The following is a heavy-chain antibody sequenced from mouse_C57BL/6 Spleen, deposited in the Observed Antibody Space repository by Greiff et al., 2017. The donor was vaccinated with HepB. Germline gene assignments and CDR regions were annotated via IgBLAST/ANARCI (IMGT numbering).Heavy chain of an antibody. Sequence: EVQLQQSGTVLARPGASVKMSCKTSGYTFTSYWMHWVKQRPGQGLEWIGAIYPGNSDTSYNQKFKGKAKLTAVTSASTAYMELSSLTNEDSAVYYCTGATVVAGAMDYWGQGTSVTVSS. J-gene: IGHJ4*01. CDR2: IYPGNSDT. V-gene: IGHV1-5*01. CDR3: TGATVVAGAMDY. CDR1: GYTFTSYW. D-gene: IGHD1-1*01.